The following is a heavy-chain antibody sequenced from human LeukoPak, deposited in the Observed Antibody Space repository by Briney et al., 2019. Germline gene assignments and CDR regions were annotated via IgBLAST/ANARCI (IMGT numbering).Heavy chain of an antibody. D-gene: IGHD3-22*01. J-gene: IGHJ4*02. CDR2: IIPIFGTA. CDR1: GGTLSSYA. V-gene: IGHV1-69*05. CDR3: AGLSYYYDSSGQYYFDY. Sequence: SVKVSCKASGGTLSSYAISWVRQAPGQGLEWMGGIIPIFGTANYAQKFQGRVTITTDESTSTAYMELSSLRSEDTAVYYCAGLSYYYDSSGQYYFDYWGQGTLVTVSS.